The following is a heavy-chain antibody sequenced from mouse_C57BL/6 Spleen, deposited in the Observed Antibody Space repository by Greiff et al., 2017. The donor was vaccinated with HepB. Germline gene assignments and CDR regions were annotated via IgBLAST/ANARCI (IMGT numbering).Heavy chain of an antibody. CDR3: ARGLGPAY. CDR1: GFTFSGYA. CDR2: ISDGGSYT. V-gene: IGHV5-4*01. D-gene: IGHD4-1*01. J-gene: IGHJ3*01. Sequence: EVHLVESGGGLVKPGGSLKLSCAASGFTFSGYAMSWVRQTPEKRLEWVATISDGGSYTYYPDNVKGRFTISRDNAKNNLYLQMSHLKSEDTAMYYCARGLGPAYWGQGTLVTVSA.